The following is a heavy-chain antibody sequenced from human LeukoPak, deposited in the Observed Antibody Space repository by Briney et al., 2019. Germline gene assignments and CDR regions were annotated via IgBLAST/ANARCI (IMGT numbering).Heavy chain of an antibody. D-gene: IGHD4/OR15-4a*01. J-gene: IGHJ5*02. CDR2: ISSSGDTM. CDR1: GFTFSSYE. Sequence: PGGSLRLSCAASGFTFSSYEMNWVRQAPGKGLEWVSYISSSGDTMYYADSVKGRFTISRDNAKNSLFLQMNSLTTEDTAVYYCASISRANCDHWGQGTLVTVSP. CDR3: ASISRANCDH. V-gene: IGHV3-48*03.